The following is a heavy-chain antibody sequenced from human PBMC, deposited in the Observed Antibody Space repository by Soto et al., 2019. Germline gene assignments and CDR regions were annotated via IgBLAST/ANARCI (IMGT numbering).Heavy chain of an antibody. V-gene: IGHV4-34*01. D-gene: IGHD6-13*01. J-gene: IGHJ5*02. CDR1: GGSFSGYY. CDR3: ARGPGIAAAGNWFDP. CDR2: INHGGST. Sequence: SETLSLTCAVYGGSFSGYYWSWIRQPPGKGLEWIGEINHGGSTNYNPSLKTRVTISVDTSKNQFSLKLSSVTAADTAVYYCARGPGIAAAGNWFDPWGQGTLVTVSS.